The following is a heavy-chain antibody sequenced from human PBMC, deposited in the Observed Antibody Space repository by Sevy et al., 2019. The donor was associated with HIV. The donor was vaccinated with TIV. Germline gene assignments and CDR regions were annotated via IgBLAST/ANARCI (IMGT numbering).Heavy chain of an antibody. CDR2: FDPEDDER. J-gene: IGHJ4*02. V-gene: IGHV1-24*01. CDR3: ATTEDYYENSGDPFDY. D-gene: IGHD3-22*01. Sequence: ASVKVSCKVSGNTLTQLSMHWVRQVPGKGLEWMGSFDPEDDERIYAQKFQGRVTMTEDTSTDTTYMELSSLKSEDTAVYYCATTEDYYENSGDPFDYWGQGTLVTVSS. CDR1: GNTLTQLS.